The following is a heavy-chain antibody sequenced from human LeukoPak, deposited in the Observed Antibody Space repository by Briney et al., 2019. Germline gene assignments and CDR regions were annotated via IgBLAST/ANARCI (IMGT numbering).Heavy chain of an antibody. V-gene: IGHV3-23*01. J-gene: IGHJ6*02. CDR2: ITGSGGST. D-gene: IGHD3-9*01. CDR3: AKDVLRFFDWSYGMDV. CDR1: GFTFSSYA. Sequence: GGSLRLSCAASGFTFSSYAMSWVRQAPGKGLEWVSAITGSGGSTYYADSAKGRFSISRDSVNNTLYLQMNSLRAEDTAIYYCAKDVLRFFDWSYGMDVWGQGSTVTVSS.